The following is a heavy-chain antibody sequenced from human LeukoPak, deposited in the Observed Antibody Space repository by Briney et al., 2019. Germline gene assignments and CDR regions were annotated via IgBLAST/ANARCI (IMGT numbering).Heavy chain of an antibody. Sequence: TSETLSLTCTVSGGSISSYYWSWIRQPPGKGLEWIGYIYYSGNTNYNPSLKSRVTISVDTSKNQFSLKLSSVTAADTAVYYCARWYYDILTGYLKGPFDYWGQGTLVTVSS. CDR1: GGSISSYY. V-gene: IGHV4-59*01. CDR2: IYYSGNT. J-gene: IGHJ4*02. D-gene: IGHD3-9*01. CDR3: ARWYYDILTGYLKGPFDY.